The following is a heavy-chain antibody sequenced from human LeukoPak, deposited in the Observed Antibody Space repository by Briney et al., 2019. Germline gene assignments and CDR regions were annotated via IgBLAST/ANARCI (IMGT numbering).Heavy chain of an antibody. D-gene: IGHD4-23*01. CDR2: VHTSGSS. V-gene: IGHV4-4*07. J-gene: IGHJ3*02. CDR1: GASPSDRS. Sequence: PSETLSLTCTVSGASPSDRSWSWVRPPAGEGLERVWRVHTSGSSDYNPSLKSRIDLPVATSRTQFPLKLTSVTAPDTAVYYCARDLSFVGGNGDYSVCDAFDTWGQGTMVTVSS. CDR3: ARDLSFVGGNGDYSVCDAFDT.